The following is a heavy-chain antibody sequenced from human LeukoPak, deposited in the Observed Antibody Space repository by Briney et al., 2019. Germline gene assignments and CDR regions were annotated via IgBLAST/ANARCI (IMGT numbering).Heavy chain of an antibody. Sequence: GGSLRLSCAASGFTFSSYSMYWVRQAPGKGLEYVSAISFNGGSTYYADSVKGRFTVSRDNSKNALYLQMNSLRDEDTAVYYCVRAAIVRDLWVWLDPWGQGTLVTVSS. V-gene: IGHV3-64D*06. CDR1: GFTFSSYS. J-gene: IGHJ5*02. CDR2: ISFNGGST. D-gene: IGHD1-26*01. CDR3: VRAAIVRDLWVWLDP.